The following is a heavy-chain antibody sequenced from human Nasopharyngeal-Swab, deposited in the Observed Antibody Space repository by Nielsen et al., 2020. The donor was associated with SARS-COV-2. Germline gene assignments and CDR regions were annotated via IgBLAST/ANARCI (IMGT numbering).Heavy chain of an antibody. CDR1: GFIFSDHI. Sequence: GGSLRLSCAASGFIFSDHILHWVRQAPGKGLEWVAVIWYDGSNKYYADSVKGRFTISRDNSKNTLYLQMNSLRAEDTAVYYCARDLGVYYGSGDYWGQGTLVTVSS. V-gene: IGHV3-33*08. CDR3: ARDLGVYYGSGDY. D-gene: IGHD3-10*01. CDR2: IWYDGSNK. J-gene: IGHJ4*02.